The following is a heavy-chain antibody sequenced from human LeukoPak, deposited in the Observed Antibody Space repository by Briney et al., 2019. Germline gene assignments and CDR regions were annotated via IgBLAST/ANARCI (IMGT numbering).Heavy chain of an antibody. V-gene: IGHV4-59*01. CDR3: ARATLSTRTALDI. CDR1: GGSINNYY. J-gene: IGHJ3*02. D-gene: IGHD2-2*01. Sequence: PSETLSLTCTVSGGSINNYYWNWIRQPPGKELEWIGYIYHSGSTNYNPSLKSRVTISVDTSKNQFSLNLSSVTAADTAVYYCARATLSTRTALDIWGQGTMVTVSP. CDR2: IYHSGST.